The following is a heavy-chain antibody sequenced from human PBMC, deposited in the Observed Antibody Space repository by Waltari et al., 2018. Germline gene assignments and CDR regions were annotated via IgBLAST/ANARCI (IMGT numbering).Heavy chain of an antibody. V-gene: IGHV1-18*01. D-gene: IGHD2-21*02. CDR2: IYPYNGNT. Sequence: QLVQSGAEEQKHRASVKDYCKAYGYIFSNYAITWVRKAPGQGLEWMGWIYPYNGNTKYEQNFQGRVTMTTDTTTTTAYMEIRSLRSDDTAIYYCARVWGDSLRPDYWGQGTLVTVSS. CDR1: GYIFSNYA. CDR3: ARVWGDSLRPDY. J-gene: IGHJ4*02.